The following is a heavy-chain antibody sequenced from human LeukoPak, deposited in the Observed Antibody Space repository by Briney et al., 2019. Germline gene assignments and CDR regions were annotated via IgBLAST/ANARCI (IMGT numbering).Heavy chain of an antibody. CDR3: TRSPSSGSFVFDY. V-gene: IGHV3-72*01. D-gene: IGHD6-13*01. J-gene: IGHJ4*02. CDR2: IRNQANGRTT. Sequence: RQXPXXXLXWVGRIRNQANGRTTEYATSVRGRFIISRDDSQNSIYLQMNSLKTEDTAVYYCTRSPSSGSFVFDYWGQGALVTVSS.